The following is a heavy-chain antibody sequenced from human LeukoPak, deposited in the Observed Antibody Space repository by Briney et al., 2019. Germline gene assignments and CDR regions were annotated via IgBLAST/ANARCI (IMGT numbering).Heavy chain of an antibody. Sequence: GGSLRLSCAASGFTFSSYGMHWVRQAPGKGLEWVAFIRYDGSNKYYADSVKGRFTISRDNSKNTLYLQMNSLRAEDTAVYYCAREAPPNRLFDYWGQGTLVTVSS. J-gene: IGHJ4*02. V-gene: IGHV3-30*02. D-gene: IGHD2-8*01. CDR2: IRYDGSNK. CDR3: AREAPPNRLFDY. CDR1: GFTFSSYG.